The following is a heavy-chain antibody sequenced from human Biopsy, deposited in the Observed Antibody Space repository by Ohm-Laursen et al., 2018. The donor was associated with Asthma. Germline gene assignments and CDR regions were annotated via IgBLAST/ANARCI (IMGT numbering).Heavy chain of an antibody. CDR3: ARHWDWGSFFDY. D-gene: IGHD7-27*01. CDR1: GGSMSSSSYY. J-gene: IGHJ4*02. V-gene: IGHV4-39*01. Sequence: SDTLSLTCPVSGGSMSSSSYYWGWIRQPPGEGLEWMGRISYTGSAYHNPSLKSRVTISVDTSKNHFSLKLSSVTAADTAVYYCARHWDWGSFFDYWGQGTPVTVSS. CDR2: ISYTGSA.